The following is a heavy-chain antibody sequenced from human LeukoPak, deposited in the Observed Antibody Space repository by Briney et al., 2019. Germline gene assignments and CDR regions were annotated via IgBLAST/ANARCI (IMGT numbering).Heavy chain of an antibody. CDR3: ARAGGYDLFYAFDI. CDR2: ISGSGGST. CDR1: GFTFSSYA. V-gene: IGHV3-23*01. Sequence: GGSLRLSCAASGFTFSSYAMSWVRQAPGKGLEWVSAISGSGGSTYYADSVRGRFTISRDNSKNTLYLQMNSLRAEDTAVYYCARAGGYDLFYAFDIWGQGTMVTVSS. J-gene: IGHJ3*02. D-gene: IGHD5-12*01.